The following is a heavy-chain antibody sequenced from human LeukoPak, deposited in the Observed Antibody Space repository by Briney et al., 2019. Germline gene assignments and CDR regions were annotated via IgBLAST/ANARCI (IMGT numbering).Heavy chain of an antibody. CDR3: ARDRSRGLPGY. CDR1: GYTFTGYY. J-gene: IGHJ4*02. V-gene: IGHV1-2*02. Sequence: GASLKVSCKASGYTFTGYYMSWVRQAPGQGLEWMGWINPNSGGTNYVQKFLRRVTMSRDTSISTAYVELSRLRSDDTAVYYCARDRSRGLPGYWGQGTLVTVSS. CDR2: INPNSGGT. D-gene: IGHD1-26*01.